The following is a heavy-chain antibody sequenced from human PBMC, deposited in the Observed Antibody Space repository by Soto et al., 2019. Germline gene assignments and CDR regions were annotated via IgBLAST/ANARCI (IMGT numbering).Heavy chain of an antibody. Sequence: SGPTLVNPTETLTLTCTFSGFSLTSPGMCVSWIRQSPGKALEWLALIERDDDDKYYSTSLKTRLTISKDTRKNQVVLTMSNMEPADTATYYCARSIRGPRRFNGMDVWGQGTTVTVSS. CDR2: IERDDDDK. J-gene: IGHJ6*02. CDR3: ARSIRGPRRFNGMDV. D-gene: IGHD1-20*01. CDR1: GFSLTSPGMC. V-gene: IGHV2-70*13.